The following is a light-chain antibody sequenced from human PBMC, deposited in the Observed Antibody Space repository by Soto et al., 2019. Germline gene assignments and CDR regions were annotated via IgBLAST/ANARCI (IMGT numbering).Light chain of an antibody. Sequence: QSALTQPASVSGSPGQSITISCTGTSSDVGGYNYVSWYQQHPGKAPKLMIYDVSNRPSGVSNRFSGSKSGNTASLTISGRQAEDEADYYCSSYTSSSTLLYVFGNGTKLTVL. CDR2: DVS. V-gene: IGLV2-14*01. CDR1: SSDVGGYNY. CDR3: SSYTSSSTLLYV. J-gene: IGLJ1*01.